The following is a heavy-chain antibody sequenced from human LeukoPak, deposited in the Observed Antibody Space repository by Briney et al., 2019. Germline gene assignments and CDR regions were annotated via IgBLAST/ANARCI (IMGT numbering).Heavy chain of an antibody. D-gene: IGHD6-13*01. J-gene: IGHJ3*02. V-gene: IGHV4-59*01. CDR2: IYYSGST. CDR1: GGSISSYY. CDR3: AREAAIAGDEDAFDI. Sequence: PSETLSLTCTVSGGSISSYYWSWIRQPPGKGLEWTGYIYYSGSTNYNPSLKSRVTISVDTSKNQFSLKLSSVTAADTAVYYCAREAAIAGDEDAFDIWGQGTMVTVSS.